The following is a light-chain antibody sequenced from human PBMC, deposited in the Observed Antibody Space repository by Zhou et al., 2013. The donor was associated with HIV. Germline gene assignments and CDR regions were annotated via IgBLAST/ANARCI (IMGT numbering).Light chain of an antibody. CDR3: QQYHKRPPAPT. Sequence: EILMTQSPATLSVSPGERATLSCRASQSVATNLAWYQQRLGQAPRLLIYGASTRATGIPARFSGSGAWTDFTLTISSMQSEDFAVYYCQQYHKRPPAPTFGGGTKVEIK. CDR2: GAS. J-gene: IGKJ4*01. CDR1: QSVATN. V-gene: IGKV3-15*01.